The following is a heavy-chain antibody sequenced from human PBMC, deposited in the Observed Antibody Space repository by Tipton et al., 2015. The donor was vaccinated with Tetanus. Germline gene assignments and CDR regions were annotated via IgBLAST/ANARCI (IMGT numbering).Heavy chain of an antibody. CDR2: FYNSGST. J-gene: IGHJ4*02. CDR3: ARDQARGARGWNYFDY. D-gene: IGHD1-26*01. V-gene: IGHV4-31*03. Sequence: TLSLTCTVSGGSISSGGYYWSWIRQHPGKGLEWIGDFYNSGSTYYNPSLKSRVTISVDTSKNQFSLKLNSVTAADTAVYYCARDQARGARGWNYFDYWGQGSLVTVSS. CDR1: GGSISSGGYY.